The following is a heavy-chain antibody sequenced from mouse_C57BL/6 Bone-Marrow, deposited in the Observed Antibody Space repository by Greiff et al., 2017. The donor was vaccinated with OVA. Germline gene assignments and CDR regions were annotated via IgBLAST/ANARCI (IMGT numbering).Heavy chain of an antibody. CDR2: IDPETGGT. Sequence: VQRVESGAELVRPGASVTLSCKASGYTFTDYEMHWVKQTPVHGLEWIGAIDPETGGTAYNQKFKGKAILTADKSSSTAYMELRSLTSEDSAVYYCTRRSIYDGYYVWFAYWGQGTLVTVSA. CDR1: GYTFTDYE. D-gene: IGHD2-3*01. CDR3: TRRSIYDGYYVWFAY. V-gene: IGHV1-15*01. J-gene: IGHJ3*01.